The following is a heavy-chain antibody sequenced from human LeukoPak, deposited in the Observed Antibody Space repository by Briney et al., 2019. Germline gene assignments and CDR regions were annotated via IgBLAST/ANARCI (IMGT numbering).Heavy chain of an antibody. D-gene: IGHD2-2*01. CDR1: GGSISSSSYY. CDR3: ARGNPADYYYYMDV. V-gene: IGHV4-39*01. Sequence: PSETLSLTXTVSGGSISSSSYYWGWIRQPPGKGLEWIGSIYYSGSTYYNPSLKSRVTISVDTSKNQFSLKLSSVTAADTAVYYCARGNPADYYYYMDVWGKGTTVTVSS. J-gene: IGHJ6*03. CDR2: IYYSGST.